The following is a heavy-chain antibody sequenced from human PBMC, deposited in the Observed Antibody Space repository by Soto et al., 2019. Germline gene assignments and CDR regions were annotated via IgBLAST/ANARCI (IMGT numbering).Heavy chain of an antibody. J-gene: IGHJ6*02. V-gene: IGHV4-31*03. CDR3: AREGKRAPYYDGMDV. CDR2: IYYSGST. CDR1: GGSISSGGYY. Sequence: QVQLQESGPGLVKPSQTLSLTCTVSGGSISSGGYYWSWIRQHPGKGLEWIGYIYYSGSTYYNPSLKSRVTISVDTSKNQFSLKLSSVTAADTAVYYCAREGKRAPYYDGMDVWGQGTTVTVSS.